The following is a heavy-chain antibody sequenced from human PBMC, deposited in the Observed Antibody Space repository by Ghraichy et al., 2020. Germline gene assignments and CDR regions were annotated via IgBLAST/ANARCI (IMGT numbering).Heavy chain of an antibody. D-gene: IGHD4-23*01. CDR3: ARGPPYYGGNSEVVA. J-gene: IGHJ4*02. CDR1: GGSFSGYY. V-gene: IGHV4-34*01. CDR2: INHSGST. Sequence: SETLSLTCAVYGGSFSGYYWSWIRQPPGKGLEWIGEINHSGSTNYNPSLKSRVTISVDTSKNQFSLKLSSVTAADTAVYYCARGPPYYGGNSEVVAWGQGTLVTVSS.